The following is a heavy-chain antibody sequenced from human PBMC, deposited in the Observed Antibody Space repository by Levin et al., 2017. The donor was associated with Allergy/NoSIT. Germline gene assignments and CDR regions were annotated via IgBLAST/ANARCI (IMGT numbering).Heavy chain of an antibody. CDR3: ARDTEGSGYFVGSFDQ. CDR1: GFSFRDYY. D-gene: IGHD3-9*01. Sequence: TGGSLRLSCAASGFSFRDYYMSWIRQAPGKGLEWVSYISGTGTTVYYADSVRGRFTISRDNARNSVDLHMNSLRAEDTAVYYCARDTEGSGYFVGSFDQWGQGTLVTVSS. J-gene: IGHJ4*02. CDR2: ISGTGTTV. V-gene: IGHV3-11*01.